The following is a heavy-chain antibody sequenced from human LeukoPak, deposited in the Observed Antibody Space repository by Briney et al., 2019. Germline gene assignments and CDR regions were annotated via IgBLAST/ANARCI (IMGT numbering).Heavy chain of an antibody. V-gene: IGHV3-7*01. CDR2: TKPDGSAE. D-gene: IGHD2-15*01. J-gene: IGHJ4*02. CDR1: GFSFRNYW. Sequence: PGGSLRLSCAASGFSFRNYWMGWVRQAPGKGLEWVANTKPDGSAEYYADSVRGRSSTSRDNANNLLYLQMNSLRAEDTAVYYCARDGGLHTNFDYWGQGTLVTVSS. CDR3: ARDGGLHTNFDY.